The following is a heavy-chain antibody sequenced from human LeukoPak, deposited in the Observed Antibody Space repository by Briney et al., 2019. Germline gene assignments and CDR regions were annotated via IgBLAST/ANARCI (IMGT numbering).Heavy chain of an antibody. CDR2: ISYDGSNK. D-gene: IGHD3-9*01. CDR1: GFTFSTYA. CDR3: AKDFQAKYFDWLFDY. V-gene: IGHV3-30-3*01. Sequence: GGSLRLSCAASGFTFSTYAMHWVRQAPGKGLEWVAVISYDGSNKYYADSVKGRFTISRDNSKNTLYLQMNSLRAEDTAVYYCAKDFQAKYFDWLFDYWGQGTLVTVSS. J-gene: IGHJ4*02.